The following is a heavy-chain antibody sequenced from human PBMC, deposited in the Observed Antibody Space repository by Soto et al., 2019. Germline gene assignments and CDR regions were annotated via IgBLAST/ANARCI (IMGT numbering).Heavy chain of an antibody. CDR3: ARDREDIEVVPAAPTFDP. J-gene: IGHJ5*02. V-gene: IGHV3-21*01. D-gene: IGHD2-2*01. CDR2: ISGRNNYI. Sequence: GGSLRLSCAASGFTFNDYCMNWVRQAPGKGLEWVSSISGRNNYIYYADSVKGRFTISRDNAKNSVYLQMNNLRAEDTAVYYFARDREDIEVVPAAPTFDPWGQGTLVTVSS. CDR1: GFTFNDYC.